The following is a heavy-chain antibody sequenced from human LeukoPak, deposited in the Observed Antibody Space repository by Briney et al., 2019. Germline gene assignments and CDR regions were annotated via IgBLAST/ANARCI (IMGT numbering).Heavy chain of an antibody. Sequence: SETLSPTCAVHGGSFRAYYWTWIRQSPGKGLEWIGEINHSGATDNNPSIKSRVTLSVDTPKNQFSLKVRSVTAADTAVYYCARRVRGVIISFYYYNGMDVWGQGATATVSS. J-gene: IGHJ6*02. CDR2: INHSGAT. CDR1: GGSFRAYY. D-gene: IGHD3-10*01. V-gene: IGHV4-34*01. CDR3: ARRVRGVIISFYYYNGMDV.